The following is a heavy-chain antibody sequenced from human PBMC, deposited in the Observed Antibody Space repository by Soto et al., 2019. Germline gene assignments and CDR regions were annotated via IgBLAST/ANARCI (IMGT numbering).Heavy chain of an antibody. D-gene: IGHD5-18*01. CDR3: ARERGGYRYGDY. CDR2: VTIDKGNT. J-gene: IGHJ4*02. V-gene: IGHV1-18*01. CDR1: GYPFSNYG. Sequence: QVQLVQSGPEVKKPGASVRVSCKPSGYPFSNYGISWMRQAPGQGLEWMGWVTIDKGNTKYAQKFQDRVTMTTDTSTSTVYLELRSLRSDDTALYYCARERGGYRYGDYWGQGTLVTVSS.